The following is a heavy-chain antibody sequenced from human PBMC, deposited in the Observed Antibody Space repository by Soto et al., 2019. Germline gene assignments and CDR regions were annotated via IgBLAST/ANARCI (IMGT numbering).Heavy chain of an antibody. CDR2: ISGSGDNT. CDR1: GVTFSSYA. Sequence: PGGSLKLSCAASGVTFSSYAINWVRQAPGKGLEWVSTISGSGDNTYYADSVKGRFTISRDNSKNTLSLQMNTLRAEDTAVYYCAKSGQSSWANMDVWGQGTTVTVSS. CDR3: AKSGQSSWANMDV. J-gene: IGHJ6*02. V-gene: IGHV3-23*01. D-gene: IGHD2-2*01.